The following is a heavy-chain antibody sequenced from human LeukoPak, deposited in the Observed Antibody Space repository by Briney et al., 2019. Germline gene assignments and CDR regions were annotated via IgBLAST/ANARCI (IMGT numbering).Heavy chain of an antibody. V-gene: IGHV1-2*02. D-gene: IGHD5-12*01. CDR1: GYTFTGYY. CDR2: INPNSGGT. Sequence: ASVKVSCKASGYTFTGYYMHWVRQAPGQGLEWMGWINPNSGGTNYAQKFQGRVTMTRDTSISTAYMELSRLRSDDTAVYYCARDVIVATVGGPDYWGQGTLVTVSS. J-gene: IGHJ4*02. CDR3: ARDVIVATVGGPDY.